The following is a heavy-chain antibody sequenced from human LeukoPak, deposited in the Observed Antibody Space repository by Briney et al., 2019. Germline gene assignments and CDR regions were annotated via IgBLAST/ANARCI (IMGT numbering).Heavy chain of an antibody. J-gene: IGHJ5*02. Sequence: SETLSLTCTVSGGSISSSSYYWGWIRQPPGKGLEWIGSIYYSGSTYYNPSLKSRVTISVDTSKNQFSLKLSSVTAADTAVYYCARGRSGSVYNWFDPWGQGTLVTVSS. V-gene: IGHV4-39*07. CDR3: ARGRSGSVYNWFDP. D-gene: IGHD3-22*01. CDR1: GGSISSSSYY. CDR2: IYYSGST.